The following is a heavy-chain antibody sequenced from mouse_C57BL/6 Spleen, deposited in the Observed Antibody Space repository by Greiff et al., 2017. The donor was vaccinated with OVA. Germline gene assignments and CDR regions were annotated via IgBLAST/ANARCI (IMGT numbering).Heavy chain of an antibody. CDR3: ARGDYSNYNFDY. D-gene: IGHD2-5*01. CDR2: IYPGDGDT. Sequence: QVQLKESGAELVKPGASVKISCKASGYAFSSYWMNWVKQRPGKGLEWIGQIYPGDGDTNYNGKFKGKATLTADKSSSTAYMQLSSLTSEDSAVYFCARGDYSNYNFDYWGQGTTLTVSS. V-gene: IGHV1-80*01. J-gene: IGHJ2*01. CDR1: GYAFSSYW.